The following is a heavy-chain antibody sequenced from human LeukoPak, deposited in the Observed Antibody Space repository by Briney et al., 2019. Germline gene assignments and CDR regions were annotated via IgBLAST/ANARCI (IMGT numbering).Heavy chain of an antibody. CDR1: GGSISSYY. J-gene: IGHJ4*02. D-gene: IGHD3-10*01. CDR3: GRAKGGLLWFGELV. Sequence: SETLSLTCTVSGGSISSYYWSWIRQPPGKGLEWIGYIYYSGSTSYNPSLKSRVTISVDKSKNQFSLKLSSVTAADTAVYYCGRAKGGLLWFGELVWGQGTLVTVSS. CDR2: IYYSGST. V-gene: IGHV4-59*12.